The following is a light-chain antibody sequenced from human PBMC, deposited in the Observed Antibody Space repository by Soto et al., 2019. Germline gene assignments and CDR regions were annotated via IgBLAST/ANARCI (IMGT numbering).Light chain of an antibody. Sequence: DIVMTQSPATLSVSPGEKATLSCRASQSVSTTLAWYQQKPGQAPRLLIYGASTRATGIPARFSGSGSGTAFTLTISSLQSEDFAVYYCQHYNNWPPWTFGQGTKVEIK. J-gene: IGKJ1*01. CDR3: QHYNNWPPWT. CDR2: GAS. V-gene: IGKV3-15*01. CDR1: QSVSTT.